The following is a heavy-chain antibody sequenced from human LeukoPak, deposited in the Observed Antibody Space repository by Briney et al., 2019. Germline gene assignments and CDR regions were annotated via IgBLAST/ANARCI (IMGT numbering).Heavy chain of an antibody. CDR1: GGTFGSYA. CDR3: ARCPSPYYYYYMDV. CDR2: IIPIFGTA. J-gene: IGHJ6*03. Sequence: ASVKVSCNASGGTFGSYAISWVRQAPGQGLEWMGGIIPIFGTANYAQKFQGRVTITADKSTSTAYMELSSLRSEDTAVYYCARCPSPYYYYYMDVWGKGTTVTVSS. V-gene: IGHV1-69*06.